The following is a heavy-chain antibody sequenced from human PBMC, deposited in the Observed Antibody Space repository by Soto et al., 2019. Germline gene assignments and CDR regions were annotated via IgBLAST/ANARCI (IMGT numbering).Heavy chain of an antibody. CDR3: AHRRGFGELLF. Sequence: QITLKESGPTLVKPTQTLTLTCTFSGFSLSTSRVDVGWIRQPPGKALEWLAVIYWGDDKRYSPSLRGRLTVTKDTSKHQVVLTMTNMDPVDTATYYCAHRRGFGELLFWGQGTLVTVSS. D-gene: IGHD3-10*01. J-gene: IGHJ4*02. V-gene: IGHV2-5*02. CDR2: IYWGDDK. CDR1: GFSLSTSRVD.